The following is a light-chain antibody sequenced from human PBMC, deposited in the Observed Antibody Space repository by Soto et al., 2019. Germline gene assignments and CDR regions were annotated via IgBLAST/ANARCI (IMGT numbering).Light chain of an antibody. CDR1: QSITTW. V-gene: IGKV1-5*01. CDR3: QQYYSYTWT. J-gene: IGKJ1*01. Sequence: DIQMTQSPSTVAAYVGDSVTISCRASQSITTWLAWYQQRPGKAPKLLIYAASTLQSGVPSMFSGSGSGTDFTLTISCLQSEDFATYYCQQYYSYTWTFGPGTKGEIK. CDR2: AAS.